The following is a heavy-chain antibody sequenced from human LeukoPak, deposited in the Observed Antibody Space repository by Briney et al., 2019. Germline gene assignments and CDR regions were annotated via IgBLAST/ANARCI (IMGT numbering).Heavy chain of an antibody. CDR3: ATSSMDAFDI. V-gene: IGHV1-24*01. CDR1: GYTLTELS. CDR2: FDPEDGET. Sequence: ASVKASCKVSGYTLTELSMHWVRQAPGKGLEWMGGFDPEDGETIYALKFQGRVTMTEDTSTDTAYMELSSLRSEDTAVYYCATSSMDAFDIWGQGTMVTVSS. D-gene: IGHD2-2*01. J-gene: IGHJ3*02.